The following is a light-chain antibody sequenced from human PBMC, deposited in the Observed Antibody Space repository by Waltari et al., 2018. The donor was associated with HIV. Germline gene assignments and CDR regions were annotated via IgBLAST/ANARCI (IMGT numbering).Light chain of an antibody. V-gene: IGKV1-8*01. CDR1: QGISSY. Sequence: AIRMTQSPSSFSASTGDRVTITCRASQGISSYLAWYQQKPGKAPKLLIYAESTLQSGVPSRFSGSGSGTDFTLTISCLQSEDFATYYCQQYDSYPRTFGQGTKLEIK. CDR2: AES. CDR3: QQYDSYPRT. J-gene: IGKJ2*01.